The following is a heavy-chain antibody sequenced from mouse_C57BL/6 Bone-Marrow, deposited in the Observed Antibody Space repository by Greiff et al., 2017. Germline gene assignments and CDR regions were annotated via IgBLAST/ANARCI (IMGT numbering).Heavy chain of an antibody. CDR3: TIRWLLYFDY. CDR2: IDPETGGN. J-gene: IGHJ2*01. D-gene: IGHD2-3*01. Sequence: QVQLQQSGAELVRPGASVTLSCKASGYTFTDYEMHWVKQTPVHGLEWIGAIDPETGGNAYNQKFKGKAILTADKSSSTAYMELRRLTSEDSAVYYCTIRWLLYFDYWGQGTTLTVSS. V-gene: IGHV1-15*01. CDR1: GYTFTDYE.